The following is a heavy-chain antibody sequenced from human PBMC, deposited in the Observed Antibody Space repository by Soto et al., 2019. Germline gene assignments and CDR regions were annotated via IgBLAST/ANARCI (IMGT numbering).Heavy chain of an antibody. D-gene: IGHD6-6*01. CDR1: GYGFTTYG. V-gene: IGHV1-18*01. CDR3: ARGRDGDY. Sequence: QVHLVQSGAEVKKPGASVKVSCKGSGYGFTTYGITWVRQAPGQGLEWMAWISAHNGNTNYAQKRQGRVTVTRDTSTSTAYMELRGLRSADTAVYYCARGRDGDYWGQGALVTVSS. CDR2: ISAHNGNT. J-gene: IGHJ4*02.